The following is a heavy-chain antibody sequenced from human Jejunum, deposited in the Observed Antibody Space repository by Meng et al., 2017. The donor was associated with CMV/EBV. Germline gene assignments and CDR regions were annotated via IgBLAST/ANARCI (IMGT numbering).Heavy chain of an antibody. CDR1: GFTFSTSG. Sequence: GFTFSTSGINWVRQSPGAGLEWVSSISPSGSYKYYADSVKGRFTISRDNAKNSVHLDMNSLRAEDTAVYYCARLEPLAAGGFFDYWGQGTPVTVSS. CDR2: ISPSGSYK. J-gene: IGHJ4*02. V-gene: IGHV3-21*06. CDR3: ARLEPLAAGGFFDY. D-gene: IGHD6-13*01.